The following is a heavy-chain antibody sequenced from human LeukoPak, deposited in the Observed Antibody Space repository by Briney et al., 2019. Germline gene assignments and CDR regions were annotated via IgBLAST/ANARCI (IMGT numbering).Heavy chain of an antibody. V-gene: IGHV1-18*01. D-gene: IGHD5-18*01. Sequence: ASVKVSCKASGYTFTSYGINWVRQALGQGLEWMGWISAYNGNTNYAQNHQGRVTMTTDTSTSTAYMELRSLRSDDTAVYYCARGQLLPYCYYMDVWGKGTTVTVSS. CDR3: ARGQLLPYCYYMDV. CDR2: ISAYNGNT. J-gene: IGHJ6*03. CDR1: GYTFTSYG.